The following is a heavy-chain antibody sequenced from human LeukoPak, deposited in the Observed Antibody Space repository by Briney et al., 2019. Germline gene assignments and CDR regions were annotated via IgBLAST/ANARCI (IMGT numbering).Heavy chain of an antibody. CDR2: VKQDGSEK. CDR1: GFTFSIYW. Sequence: GGSLRLSCAASGFTFSIYWMSWVRQAPGKGLEWVANVKQDGSEKFFVDSGKGRFTISRDNAKNSLYLQMNSLRAEDTAVYYCARDHGIPGSGSYRFDYWGHGTLVTVSS. D-gene: IGHD3-10*01. V-gene: IGHV3-7*01. J-gene: IGHJ4*01. CDR3: ARDHGIPGSGSYRFDY.